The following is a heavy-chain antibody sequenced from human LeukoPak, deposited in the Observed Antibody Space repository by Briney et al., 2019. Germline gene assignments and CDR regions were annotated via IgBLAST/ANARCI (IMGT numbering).Heavy chain of an antibody. CDR1: GFSLSTSGMC. Sequence: SGPALVNPTPPLTLTCTFSGFSLSTSGMCVSWIRQPPGKALGWLARIDWDEDKYYSTSLKTRLTISKDTSKNQVVLTMTNMDPVDTATYYCARVKRNYYGSGSHMVYFDYWGQGTLVTVSS. CDR2: IDWDEDK. V-gene: IGHV2-70*11. D-gene: IGHD3-10*01. J-gene: IGHJ4*02. CDR3: ARVKRNYYGSGSHMVYFDY.